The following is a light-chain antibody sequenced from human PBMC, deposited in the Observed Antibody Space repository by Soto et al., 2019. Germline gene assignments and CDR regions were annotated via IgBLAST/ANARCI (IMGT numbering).Light chain of an antibody. V-gene: IGLV2-14*01. J-gene: IGLJ2*01. Sequence: QSALTQPASVSGSPGQSITISCTGTSSDVGGYNYVSWYQQHPGKAPKLMIYDVSNRPSEVSNRFSGSKSGNTASLTISGLQAEDEADYYCSSYTSSYTVVFGGGTKLTVL. CDR2: DVS. CDR1: SSDVGGYNY. CDR3: SSYTSSYTVV.